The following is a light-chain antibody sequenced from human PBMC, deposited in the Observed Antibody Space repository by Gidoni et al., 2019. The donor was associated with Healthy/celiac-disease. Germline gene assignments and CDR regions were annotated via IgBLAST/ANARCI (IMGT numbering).Light chain of an antibody. V-gene: IGKV1-6*01. CDR3: LQDYNYPWT. J-gene: IGKJ1*01. Sequence: AIQMTQSPSSLSASVGDRVTITCRASQGIRNDLGWYQQKPGKAPKLLIYSASSLQSGVPSRFSGSGSGTDFTLTISSLQPEDFATYYCLQDYNYPWTFGQXTKVEIK. CDR1: QGIRND. CDR2: SAS.